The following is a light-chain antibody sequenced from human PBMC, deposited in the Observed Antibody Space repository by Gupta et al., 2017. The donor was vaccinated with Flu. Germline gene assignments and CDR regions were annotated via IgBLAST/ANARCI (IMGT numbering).Light chain of an antibody. Sequence: ETVLTQSPATLSLSSGERVTLSCRSSQSVSNSYLLWYQHKSGQAPMLLIPVASRRATGVPDRFSGDESGTDFTLTIARQEPEDFAEYYCQHYGRSPWTFGQGTXVEI. CDR1: QSVSNSY. J-gene: IGKJ1*01. CDR3: QHYGRSPWT. V-gene: IGKV3-20*01. CDR2: VAS.